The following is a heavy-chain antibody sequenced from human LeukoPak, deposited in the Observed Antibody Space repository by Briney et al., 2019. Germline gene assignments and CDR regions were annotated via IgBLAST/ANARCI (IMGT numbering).Heavy chain of an antibody. CDR1: GFTFSSYS. Sequence: GGSLRLSCAASGFTFSSYSMNWVRQAPGKGLEWVSSISSSSSYIYYADSVKGRFTISRDNAKNSLYLQMNSLRAEDTAVYYCARDEEDCSSTSCYPNPDYWGQETLVTVSS. V-gene: IGHV3-21*01. J-gene: IGHJ4*02. D-gene: IGHD2-2*01. CDR3: ARDEEDCSSTSCYPNPDY. CDR2: ISSSSSYI.